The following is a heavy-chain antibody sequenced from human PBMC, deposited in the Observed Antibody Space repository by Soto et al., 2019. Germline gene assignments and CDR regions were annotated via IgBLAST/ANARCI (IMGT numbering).Heavy chain of an antibody. CDR2: IYHSGNT. CDR1: GGSISSSNW. Sequence: QVQLQESGPGLVKPSGTLSLTCAVSGGSISSSNWWSWVRQPPGKGLEWIGEIYHSGNTNYNPSLRSRVTMAVDKSRNQFSLKRSSVPAADTAVYYCARRWGEGRVDYGGQGTLGTVSS. CDR3: ARRWGEGRVDY. D-gene: IGHD3-10*01. J-gene: IGHJ4*02. V-gene: IGHV4-4*02.